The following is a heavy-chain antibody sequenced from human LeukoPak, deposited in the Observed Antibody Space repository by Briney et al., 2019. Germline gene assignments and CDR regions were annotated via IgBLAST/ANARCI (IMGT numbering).Heavy chain of an antibody. CDR2: ITNSGTTK. V-gene: IGHV3-11*01. J-gene: IGHJ6*02. CDR1: GFTLSDYH. CDR3: ARDYGPGSFDSGMDV. Sequence: PGGSLRLSCAASGFTLSDYHMSWIRQAPGRGLQWVSYITNSGTTKYHTDSVKGRFVVSRDNAKNSLYLQMSSLRDGDTAVYYCARDYGPGSFDSGMDVWGQGTTVTVSS. D-gene: IGHD3-10*01.